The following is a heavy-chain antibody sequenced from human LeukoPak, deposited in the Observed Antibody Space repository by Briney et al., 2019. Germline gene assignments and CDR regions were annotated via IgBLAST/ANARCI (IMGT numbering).Heavy chain of an antibody. CDR2: IYYSGST. CDR3: ARHRPMPHSFDC. Sequence: SETLSLTCTVSGGSISSNFWSWIRQPPGKGLEWIGYIYYSGSTNYNPSLKSRVTISVDTSKNQFSLKLNSVTAADTAVYYCARHRPMPHSFDCWGQGTLVTVSS. D-gene: IGHD2-2*01. CDR1: GGSISSNF. J-gene: IGHJ4*02. V-gene: IGHV4-59*08.